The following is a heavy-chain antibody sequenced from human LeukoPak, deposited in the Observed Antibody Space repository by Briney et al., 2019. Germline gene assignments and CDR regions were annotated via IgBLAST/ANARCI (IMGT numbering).Heavy chain of an antibody. V-gene: IGHV4-34*01. D-gene: IGHD1-26*01. CDR2: INHSGST. CDR3: ARAGAIVGGTNDAFDI. J-gene: IGHJ3*02. CDR1: GGSLSGYY. Sequence: SETLSLTCAVYGGSLSGYYWSWIRQPPGKGREGMGEINHSGSTNYNPSLKSRVTISVDTSKNQFSLKLSSVTAADTAVYYCARAGAIVGGTNDAFDIWGRGTMVTVSS.